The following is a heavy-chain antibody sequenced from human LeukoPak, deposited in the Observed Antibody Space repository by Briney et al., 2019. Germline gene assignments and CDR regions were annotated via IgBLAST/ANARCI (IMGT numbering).Heavy chain of an antibody. CDR1: GGSIISSNW. J-gene: IGHJ4*02. D-gene: IGHD1-7*01. CDR3: ARAVLELRGY. Sequence: GTLSLTCAVSGGSIISSNWWSWVRPAPGKGLEWVSYISSSGSTIYYADSVKGRFTISRDNAKNSLYLQMNSLRAEDTAVYYCARAVLELRGYWGQGTLVTVSS. CDR2: ISSSGSTI. V-gene: IGHV3-11*04.